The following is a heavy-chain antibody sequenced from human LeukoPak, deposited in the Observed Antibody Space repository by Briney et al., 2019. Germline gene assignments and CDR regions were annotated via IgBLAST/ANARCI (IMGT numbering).Heavy chain of an antibody. CDR3: ARDYDYVFDY. V-gene: IGHV3-53*01. Sequence: PGGSLRLSCAVSGFSVSAHYMSWVRQAPGKGLECVSFLYTGGDTYYADSVKGRFTISRDNSKNTLYLQMNGLRAEDTAVYYCARDYDYVFDYWGQGTLVTVSS. CDR1: GFSVSAHY. D-gene: IGHD3-16*01. CDR2: LYTGGDT. J-gene: IGHJ4*02.